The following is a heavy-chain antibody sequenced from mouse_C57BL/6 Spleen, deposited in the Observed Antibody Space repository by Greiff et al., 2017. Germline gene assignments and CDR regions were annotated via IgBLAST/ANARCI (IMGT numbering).Heavy chain of an antibody. J-gene: IGHJ1*03. CDR3: ARGELGWYFDV. CDR2: IHPNSGST. D-gene: IGHD4-1*01. V-gene: IGHV1-64*01. CDR1: GYTFTSYW. Sequence: QVQLQQPGAELVKPGASVKLSCKASGYTFTSYWMHWVKQRPGQGLEWIGMIHPNSGSTNYNEKFKSKATLTVDKSSSTAYMQLSSLTSEDAAVYYCARGELGWYFDVWGTGTTVTVSS.